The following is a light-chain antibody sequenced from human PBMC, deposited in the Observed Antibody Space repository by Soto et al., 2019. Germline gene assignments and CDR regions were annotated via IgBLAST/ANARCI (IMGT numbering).Light chain of an antibody. J-gene: IGLJ1*01. CDR3: ASHTTTNTRV. CDR2: EVS. V-gene: IGLV2-14*03. Sequence: QSVLTQPASVSGSPGQSIAISCTGTSSDVGAYDYVSWYQQHPDRAPRLVIYEVSNRPSGVSNRFSGSKSVNMATLTISGLQAEDEADYYCASHTTTNTRVFGTGTKLTVL. CDR1: SSDVGAYDY.